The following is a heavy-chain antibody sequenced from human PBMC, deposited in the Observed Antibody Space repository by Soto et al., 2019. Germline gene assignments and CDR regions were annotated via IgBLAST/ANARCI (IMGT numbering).Heavy chain of an antibody. CDR2: IYRTGST. CDR3: ARRRGWNYQYYHYGMDV. V-gene: IGHV4-4*02. J-gene: IGHJ6*02. CDR1: GGSFTSNSW. D-gene: IGHD1-7*01. Sequence: SETLSLTCAVSGGSFTSNSWWTWVLQPPGQGLEWIGEIYRTGSTNYNPSLKSRVTISLDTSKNQFSLKLSSVTAADTAVYYCARRRGWNYQYYHYGMDVSGQGTTVTVSS.